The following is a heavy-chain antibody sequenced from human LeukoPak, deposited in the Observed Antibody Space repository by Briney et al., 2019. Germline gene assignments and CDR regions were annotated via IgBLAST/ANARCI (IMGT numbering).Heavy chain of an antibody. CDR3: ARGTGNWFDP. J-gene: IGHJ5*02. Sequence: SETLSLTCAVSVGSFSASSWSWIRQPPGRGLEWIGEVNHSGSTNYNPSLRSRVTISVDTSNNQFSLKLSSVTAADTAVYYCARGTGNWFDPWGQGTLVTVSS. CDR2: VNHSGST. CDR1: VGSFSASS. V-gene: IGHV4-34*01.